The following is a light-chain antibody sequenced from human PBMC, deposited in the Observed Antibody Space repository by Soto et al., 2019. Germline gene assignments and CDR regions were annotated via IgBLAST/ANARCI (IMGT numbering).Light chain of an antibody. CDR1: KLGDKY. Sequence: SSELTQPPSVSVSPGQTATITCSGDKLGDKYVCWYQQKPGQSPLLVIYQDRKRPSGIPERFSGSNSGNTATLTISGTQAMDEADYYCQAWDNSPHVVFGGGTKVTVL. V-gene: IGLV3-1*01. CDR2: QDR. J-gene: IGLJ2*01. CDR3: QAWDNSPHVV.